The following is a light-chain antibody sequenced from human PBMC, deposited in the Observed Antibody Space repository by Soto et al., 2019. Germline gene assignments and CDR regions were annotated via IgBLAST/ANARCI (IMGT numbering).Light chain of an antibody. CDR1: SSNIGSNY. J-gene: IGLJ2*01. Sequence: QSVLTQPPSASGTPGQRVTISCSGSSSNIGSNYVYWYQQLPGTAPKLLIYTNNQRPAGVPDRFSGSKSGSSASLAISGLLSEDEAEYYCAALDDSLVVFGGGTKLTVL. CDR3: AALDDSLVV. CDR2: TNN. V-gene: IGLV1-47*01.